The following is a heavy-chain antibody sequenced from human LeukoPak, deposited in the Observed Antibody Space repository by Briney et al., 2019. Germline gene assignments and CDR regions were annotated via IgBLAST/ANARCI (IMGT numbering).Heavy chain of an antibody. CDR3: ARDSHKFDSSGYYPDAFDI. Sequence: GGSLRLSCAASGLTFSSYEMNWVRQAPGKGLEGVSYISSSGSSIYYADSVKGRFTISRDNAKKSLYLQMHSLRAEDTAVYYCARDSHKFDSSGYYPDAFDIWGQGTMVTVSS. D-gene: IGHD3-22*01. CDR2: ISSSGSSI. CDR1: GLTFSSYE. J-gene: IGHJ3*02. V-gene: IGHV3-48*03.